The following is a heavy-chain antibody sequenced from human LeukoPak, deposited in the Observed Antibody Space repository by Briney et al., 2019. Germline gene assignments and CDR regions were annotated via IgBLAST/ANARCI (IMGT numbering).Heavy chain of an antibody. D-gene: IGHD2-2*01. CDR2: INPNDGDT. V-gene: IGHV1-2*02. Sequence: EASVKASCKASGYTFTDYYMHWVRQAPGQGFEWMGWINPNDGDTNYAQKFQGRVTMTRDTSISTAHMEVSRLRSDDTAVYYCAGANFLYCSSSTCLFDYWGQGTLVTVSS. CDR1: GYTFTDYY. CDR3: AGANFLYCSSSTCLFDY. J-gene: IGHJ4*02.